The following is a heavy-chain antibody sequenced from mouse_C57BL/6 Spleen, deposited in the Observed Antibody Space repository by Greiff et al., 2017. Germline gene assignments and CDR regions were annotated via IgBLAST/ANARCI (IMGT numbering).Heavy chain of an antibody. V-gene: IGHV2-6*01. J-gene: IGHJ3*01. CDR3: ASGLRRFAY. CDR1: GFSLTSYG. CDR2: IWGVGST. Sequence: QVQLKESGPGLVAPSQSLSITCTVSGFSLTSYGVDWVRQSPGKGLEWLGVIWGVGSTNYNSALKSRLSISKDNSKSQVFLKMNSLQTGDTAMYYCASGLRRFAYWGQGTLVTVSA.